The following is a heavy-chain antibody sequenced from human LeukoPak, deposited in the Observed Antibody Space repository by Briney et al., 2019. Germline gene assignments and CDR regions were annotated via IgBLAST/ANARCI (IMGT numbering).Heavy chain of an antibody. V-gene: IGHV1-69*04. D-gene: IGHD1-26*01. CDR3: ARDGGGSYYRFDY. CDR1: GGTFSSYA. CDR2: IIPILGIA. Sequence: GSSVKVSCTASGGTFSSYAISWVRQAPGQGLEWMGRIIPILGIANYAQKFQGRVTITADKSTSTAYMELSSLRSEDTAVYYCARDGGGSYYRFDYWGQGTLVTVSS. J-gene: IGHJ4*02.